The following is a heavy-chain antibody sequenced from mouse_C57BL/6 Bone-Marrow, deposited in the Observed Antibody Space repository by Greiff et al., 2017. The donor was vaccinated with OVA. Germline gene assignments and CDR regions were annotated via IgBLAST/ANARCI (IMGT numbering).Heavy chain of an antibody. Sequence: QVQLQQSGAELARPGASVKMSCKASGYTFTSYTMHWVKQRPGQGLEWIGYINPSSGYTKYNQKFKDKATLTADKSSSTAYMELRSLTYEDSAVYYCARDGYVPWFAYWGQGTLVTVSA. CDR1: GYTFTSYT. CDR2: INPSSGYT. J-gene: IGHJ3*01. V-gene: IGHV1-4*01. CDR3: ARDGYVPWFAY. D-gene: IGHD2-2*01.